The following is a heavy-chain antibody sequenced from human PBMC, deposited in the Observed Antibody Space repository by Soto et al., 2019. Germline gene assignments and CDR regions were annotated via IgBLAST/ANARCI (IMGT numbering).Heavy chain of an antibody. CDR3: VKRLAPYCSSTSCYSDY. CDR2: ISSNGGST. Sequence: GGSLRLSCSASGFTFSSYAMHWVRQAPGKGLEYVSAISSNGGSTYYADSVKGRFTISRDNSKNTLYLQMSSLRAEDTAVYYCVKRLAPYCSSTSCYSDYWGQGTLVTVSS. J-gene: IGHJ4*02. D-gene: IGHD2-2*02. CDR1: GFTFSSYA. V-gene: IGHV3-64D*08.